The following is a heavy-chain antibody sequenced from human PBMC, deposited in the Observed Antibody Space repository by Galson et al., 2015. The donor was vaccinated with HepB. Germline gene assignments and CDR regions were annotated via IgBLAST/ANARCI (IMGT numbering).Heavy chain of an antibody. CDR2: ISSSSSTI. D-gene: IGHD2-2*01. V-gene: IGHV3-48*02. J-gene: IGHJ4*02. CDR1: GFIFSSYS. Sequence: SLRLSCAASGFIFSSYSMNWVRQAPGKGLEWVSYISSSSSTIYYADSVKGRYTISRDNAKNSLYLQMNSLRDEDTAVYYCARDIVVVPAARDYFDYWGQGTLVTVSS. CDR3: ARDIVVVPAARDYFDY.